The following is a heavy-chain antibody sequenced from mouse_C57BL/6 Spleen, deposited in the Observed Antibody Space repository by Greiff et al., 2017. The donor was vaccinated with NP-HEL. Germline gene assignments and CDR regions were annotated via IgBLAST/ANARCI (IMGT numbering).Heavy chain of an antibody. CDR3: ARVYDYDVGYAMDY. CDR1: GFTFSDYY. J-gene: IGHJ4*01. V-gene: IGHV5-16*01. CDR2: INYDGSST. Sequence: EVQVVESEGGLVQPGSSMKLSCTASGFTFSDYYMAWVRQVPEKGLEWVANINYDGSSTYYLDSLKSRFIISRDNAKNILYLQMSSLKSEDTATYYCARVYDYDVGYAMDYWGQGTSVTVSS. D-gene: IGHD2-4*01.